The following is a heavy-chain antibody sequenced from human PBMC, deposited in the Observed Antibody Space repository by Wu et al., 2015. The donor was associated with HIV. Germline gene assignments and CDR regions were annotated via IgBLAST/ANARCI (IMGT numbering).Heavy chain of an antibody. CDR1: GYTFRNYG. Sequence: QVHLVQSGIEIKRPGASVKVSCKASGYTFRNYGINWVRQAPGHGLEWMGWIDTHNRETEYSQKFRGRVTLTTDTAATTAYLEMRSLRSDDMAVYFCARDLARYFDTDNVAYQYGMDVWGQGP. CDR3: ARDLARYFDTDNVAYQYGMDV. V-gene: IGHV1-18*03. CDR2: IDTHNRET. D-gene: IGHD3-9*01. J-gene: IGHJ6*02.